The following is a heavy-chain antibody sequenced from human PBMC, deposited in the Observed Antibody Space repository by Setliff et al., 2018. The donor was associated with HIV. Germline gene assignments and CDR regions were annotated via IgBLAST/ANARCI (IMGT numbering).Heavy chain of an antibody. J-gene: IGHJ4*02. D-gene: IGHD3-22*01. CDR2: INHSGSG. CDR1: GGSIRSSTYY. CDR3: ARTRRDDSSGYYAPLFDY. Sequence: SETLSLTCTVSGGSIRSSTYYWGWIRQPPGKGLEWIGEINHSGSGNYNPSLTSRVTMSVDTSNNQFSLRLSSVTAADTAVYYCARTRRDDSSGYYAPLFDYWGQGALVTVSS. V-gene: IGHV4-39*07.